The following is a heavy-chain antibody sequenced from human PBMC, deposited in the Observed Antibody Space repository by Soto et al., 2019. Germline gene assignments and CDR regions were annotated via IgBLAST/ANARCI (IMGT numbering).Heavy chain of an antibody. Sequence: GGSLSLSCAASGVTFSNYWMSWVRQAPGKGLEWVANIKEDGSERNYVDSVKGRFTISRDNAENSLYLQMNSLRAEDTAVYYCASARHIGPWGQGTLVTVSS. V-gene: IGHV3-7*01. D-gene: IGHD2-21*01. CDR1: GVTFSNYW. J-gene: IGHJ5*02. CDR2: IKEDGSER. CDR3: ASARHIGP.